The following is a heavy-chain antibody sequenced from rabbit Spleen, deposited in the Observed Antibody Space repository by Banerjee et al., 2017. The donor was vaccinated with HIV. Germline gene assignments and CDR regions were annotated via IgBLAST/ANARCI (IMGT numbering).Heavy chain of an antibody. Sequence: QSLEESGGDLVKPGASLTLTCTASGFSFSSGYDMCWVRQAPGKGLEWIACIYTSSGSTWYASWVNGRFSISKTSSTTVTLQMTSLTAADTATYFCARGSATMTMVITGHYLALWGHGTLVTVS. V-gene: IGHV1S40*01. J-gene: IGHJ4*01. CDR2: IYTSSGST. CDR1: GFSFSSGYD. D-gene: IGHD2-1*01. CDR3: ARGSATMTMVITGHYLAL.